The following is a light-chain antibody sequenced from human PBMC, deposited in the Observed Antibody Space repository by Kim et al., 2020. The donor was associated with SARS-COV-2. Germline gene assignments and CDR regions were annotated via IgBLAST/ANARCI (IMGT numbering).Light chain of an antibody. CDR2: GGS. CDR3: QNYAGA. J-gene: IGKJ1*01. Sequence: LSLSPGDRATLSCRASERLLSSFLAWFQQRPGQAPRLLIYGGSRRATGIPDRFSGGGSGTEFTLTISRLEPEDFAMYYCQNYAGAFGQGTKVEI. V-gene: IGKV3-20*01. CDR1: ERLLSSF.